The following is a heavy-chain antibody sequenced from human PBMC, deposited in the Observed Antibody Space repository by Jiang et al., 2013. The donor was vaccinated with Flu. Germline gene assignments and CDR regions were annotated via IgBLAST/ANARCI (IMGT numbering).Heavy chain of an antibody. V-gene: IGHV1-46*01. D-gene: IGHD1-26*01. CDR3: ATFAGATGTFDY. J-gene: IGHJ4*02. Sequence: GHGLEWMGIINPSGGSTTYAQKFQGRVIMTRDKSTSTVYMELSNLRAEDTAVYYCATFAGATGTFDYWGQGTLVTVSS. CDR2: INPSGGST.